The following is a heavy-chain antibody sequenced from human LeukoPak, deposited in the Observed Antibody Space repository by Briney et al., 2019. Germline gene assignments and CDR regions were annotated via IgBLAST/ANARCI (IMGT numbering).Heavy chain of an antibody. J-gene: IGHJ4*02. D-gene: IGHD3-9*01. CDR1: GFTFDEYA. CDR3: AKSRGDDILTGYFDY. Sequence: QAGGSLRLSCAASGFTFDEYAMHWVRQAPGKGLEWVSGISWNSGSIGYADSVKGRFTISRDNAKNSLYLQMNSLRAEDMALYYCAKSRGDDILTGYFDYWGQGTLVTVSS. CDR2: ISWNSGSI. V-gene: IGHV3-9*03.